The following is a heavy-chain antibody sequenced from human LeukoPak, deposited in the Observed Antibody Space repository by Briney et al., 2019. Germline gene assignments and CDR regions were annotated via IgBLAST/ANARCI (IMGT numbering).Heavy chain of an antibody. D-gene: IGHD2-8*01. V-gene: IGHV3-9*01. CDR2: ISWNSGSI. J-gene: IGHJ6*02. CDR1: GFTFSSYG. Sequence: GGSLRLSCAASGFTFSSYGMHWVRQAPGKGLEWVSGISWNSGSIGYVDSVKGRFTISRDNAKNSLYLQMNSLRAEDTAVYYCVKDNRRYCTNGVCYGSWGMDVWGQGTTVTVSS. CDR3: VKDNRRYCTNGVCYGSWGMDV.